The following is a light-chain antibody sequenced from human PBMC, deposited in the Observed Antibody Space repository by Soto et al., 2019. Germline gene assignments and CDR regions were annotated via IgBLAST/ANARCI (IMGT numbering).Light chain of an antibody. J-gene: IGLJ2*01. Sequence: QSALPQPASVSGSPGQSITISCTGTSSDVGGYNHVSWYQQHPGEAPKLMIYDVSSRPSGVSNRFSGSKAADTASLTISGLQAEDEADYYCSSFASTDTPMVFGGGTKLTVL. CDR1: SSDVGGYNH. CDR3: SSFASTDTPMV. V-gene: IGLV2-14*03. CDR2: DVS.